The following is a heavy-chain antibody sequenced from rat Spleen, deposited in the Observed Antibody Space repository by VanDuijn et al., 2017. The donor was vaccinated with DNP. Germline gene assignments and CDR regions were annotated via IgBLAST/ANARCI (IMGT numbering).Heavy chain of an antibody. CDR1: GFNFRNYG. CDR3: AKAGGYSPWYFDY. CDR2: ISTSGSRT. V-gene: IGHV5-19*01. Sequence: EVQLVESGGGLVQPGGSLKLSCAASGFNFRNYGMHWIRQAPTKGLEWVTYISTSGSRTYYPDSVKGRFTISRDNAKSTLYLQMDSLRSEETATYYCAKAGGYSPWYFDYWGQGVMVTVSS. J-gene: IGHJ2*01. D-gene: IGHD1-11*01.